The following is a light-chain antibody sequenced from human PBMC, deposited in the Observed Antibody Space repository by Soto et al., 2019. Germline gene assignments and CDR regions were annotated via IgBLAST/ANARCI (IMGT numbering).Light chain of an antibody. J-gene: IGKJ2*01. V-gene: IGKV2-28*01. CDR2: LGS. Sequence: DIVMTQSPLSLPVTPGEPASISCRSSQSLLHSNGYNYLDWYLQKPGQSPQLLIYLGSNRASGVPDRFSGSGSGTDFTLKISRVEAEGVVVYYCMQALQTPYTFGQGTKLEIK. CDR1: QSLLHSNGYNY. CDR3: MQALQTPYT.